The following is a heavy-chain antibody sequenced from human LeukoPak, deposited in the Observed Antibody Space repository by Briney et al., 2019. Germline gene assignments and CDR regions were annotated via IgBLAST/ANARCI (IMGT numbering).Heavy chain of an antibody. CDR3: SRLYGSGYYDCDF. CDR1: GGSIRSYY. Sequence: PSETLSLTCTVSGGSIRSYYWSWIRQPPRKGLEWIGYIYSSGTTNYNPSLKSRVTFSIDSTKNHFSLKLTSVRAADTAVYYCSRLYGSGYYDCDFWGQGSLVTVSS. V-gene: IGHV4-59*08. J-gene: IGHJ4*02. D-gene: IGHD3-16*01. CDR2: IYSSGTT.